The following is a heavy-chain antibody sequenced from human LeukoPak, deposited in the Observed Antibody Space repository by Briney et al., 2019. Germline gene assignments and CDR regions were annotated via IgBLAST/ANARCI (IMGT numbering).Heavy chain of an antibody. J-gene: IGHJ4*02. V-gene: IGHV4-34*01. Sequence: PSETPSLTCAVYGGSFSGYYWSWIRQPPGKGLEWIAEINDSGSTNYNPSLKSRVTISVDMSRNQFSLKLSSVTAADTAVFYCARGPPTVYGGSGFYYVFDYWAQGPLVTVSS. CDR1: GGSFSGYY. CDR2: INDSGST. D-gene: IGHD3-22*01. CDR3: ARGPPTVYGGSGFYYVFDY.